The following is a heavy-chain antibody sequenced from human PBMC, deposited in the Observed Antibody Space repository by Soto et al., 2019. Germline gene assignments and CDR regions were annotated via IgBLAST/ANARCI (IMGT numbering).Heavy chain of an antibody. Sequence: QVQLQESGPGLVKPSQTLSLTCTVSGASISSGGSYWSWIRKRPGKGLEWIGYIFYSGSFYYTPSLNGRVMISPVTSKNQFSLRLTSVTAADTAVYYCAIAPETPPIVGVVRPYFFDYWGQGTLVTVSS. CDR3: AIAPETPPIVGVVRPYFFDY. V-gene: IGHV4-31*03. J-gene: IGHJ4*02. CDR2: IFYSGSF. D-gene: IGHD3-3*01. CDR1: GASISSGGSY.